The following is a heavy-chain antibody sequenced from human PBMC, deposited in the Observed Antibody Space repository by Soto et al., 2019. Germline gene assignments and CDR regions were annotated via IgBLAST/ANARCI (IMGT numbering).Heavy chain of an antibody. J-gene: IGHJ4*02. Sequence: EVQLVESGGGLVKPGGSLRLSCAASGFTFSSYSMNWVRQAPGKGLEWVSSISTSSSYIYYADSVKGRFTISRDNAKNSLFLQMNSLSAADPAVYYCARDLREIDPPDYWGQGTLVTVSS. CDR3: ARDLREIDPPDY. V-gene: IGHV3-21*01. CDR2: ISTSSSYI. CDR1: GFTFSSYS.